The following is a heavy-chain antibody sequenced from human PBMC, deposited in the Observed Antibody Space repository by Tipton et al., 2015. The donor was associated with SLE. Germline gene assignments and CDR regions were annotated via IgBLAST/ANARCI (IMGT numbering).Heavy chain of an antibody. CDR1: GGSISSSSYY. V-gene: IGHV4-39*01. J-gene: IGHJ2*01. Sequence: TLSLTCTVSGGSISSSSYYWGWIRQPPGKGLEWIGCIYYSGSTYYNPSLKSRVTISVDTSKNQFSLKLSSVTAADTAVYYCARHAQLGRECWYFDLWGRGTLVTVSS. CDR3: ARHAQLGRECWYFDL. D-gene: IGHD7-27*01. CDR2: IYYSGST.